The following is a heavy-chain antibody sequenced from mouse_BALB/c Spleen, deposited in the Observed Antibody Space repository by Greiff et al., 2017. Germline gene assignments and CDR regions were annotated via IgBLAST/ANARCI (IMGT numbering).Heavy chain of an antibody. J-gene: IGHJ2*01. CDR1: GFAFSSYD. CDR2: ISSGGGST. Sequence: EVMLVESGGGLVKPGGSLKLSCAASGFAFSSYDMSWVRQTPEKRLEWVAYISSGGGSTYYPDTVKGRFTISRDNAKNTLYLQMSSLKSEDTAMYYCARQRDGYYLDYWGQGTTLTVSS. D-gene: IGHD1-1*01. CDR3: ARQRDGYYLDY. V-gene: IGHV5-12-1*01.